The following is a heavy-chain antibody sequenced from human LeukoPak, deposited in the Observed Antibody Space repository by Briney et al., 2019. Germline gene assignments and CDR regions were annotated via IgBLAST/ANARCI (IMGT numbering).Heavy chain of an antibody. CDR2: ISDSGSIT. CDR1: GFAFSSQA. Sequence: GGSLRLSCAASGFAFSSQAMGWVRQAPGKGLEWVSVISDSGSITYYADSVKGRFTISRDNSKNTLFLQMNSLRAEETAVYYCAKDARRTSGWYFFDYWGQGTLVTVSS. CDR3: AKDARRTSGWYFFDY. V-gene: IGHV3-23*01. D-gene: IGHD6-19*01. J-gene: IGHJ4*02.